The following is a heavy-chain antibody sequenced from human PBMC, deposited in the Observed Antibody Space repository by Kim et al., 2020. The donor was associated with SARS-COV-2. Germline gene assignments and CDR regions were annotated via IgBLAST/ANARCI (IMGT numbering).Heavy chain of an antibody. V-gene: IGHV3-30*07. J-gene: IGHJ4*02. CDR3: ARGGAYDSSGYLLYY. D-gene: IGHD3-22*01. Sequence: DSVKGRFTISRDNSKNTLYLQMNSLRAEDTAVYYCARGGAYDSSGYLLYYWGQGTLVTVSS.